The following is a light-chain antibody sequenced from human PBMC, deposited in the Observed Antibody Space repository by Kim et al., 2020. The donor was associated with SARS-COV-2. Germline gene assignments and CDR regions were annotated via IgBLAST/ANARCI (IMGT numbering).Light chain of an antibody. V-gene: IGLV2-23*02. J-gene: IGLJ3*02. Sequence: QSALTQPASVSGSPGQSITISCTGTSSDVGSYNLVSWYQQHPGKAPTLMIYEVNKRPSGVSNRFSGSKSGNTASLTISGLQAEDEADYFCCSYAGSSTLVFGGGTQLTVL. CDR3: CSYAGSSTLV. CDR2: EVN. CDR1: SSDVGSYNL.